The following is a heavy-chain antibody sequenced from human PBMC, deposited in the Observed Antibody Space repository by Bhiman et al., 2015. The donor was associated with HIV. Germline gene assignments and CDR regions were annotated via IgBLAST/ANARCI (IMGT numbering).Heavy chain of an antibody. V-gene: IGHV3-23*01. CDR1: GFTFSSYT. Sequence: EVQLLESGGGLVQPGGSLRLSCAASGFTFSSYTMSWVRQTPGKGLEWVSVISGSGGNTYYADSVKGRFTVSRDNSRNTLYLLMNSLRAEDTAVYYCAKRNYANSGDKPTFDYWGQGTLVTVSS. D-gene: IGHD3-22*01. CDR3: AKRNYANSGDKPTFDY. CDR2: ISGSGGNT. J-gene: IGHJ4*02.